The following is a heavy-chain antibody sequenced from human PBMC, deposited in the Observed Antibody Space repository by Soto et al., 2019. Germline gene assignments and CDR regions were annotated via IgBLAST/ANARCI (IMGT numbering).Heavy chain of an antibody. Sequence: ASVKVSCKASGYTFTSYGISWVRQAPGQGLEWMGWISAYNGNTNYAQKLQGRVTMTTDTSTSTAYMELRSLRSDDTAVYYCARRGDCSGGSCYYYDGMDVWGQGTTVTVSS. V-gene: IGHV1-18*01. D-gene: IGHD2-15*01. CDR1: GYTFTSYG. CDR3: ARRGDCSGGSCYYYDGMDV. CDR2: ISAYNGNT. J-gene: IGHJ6*02.